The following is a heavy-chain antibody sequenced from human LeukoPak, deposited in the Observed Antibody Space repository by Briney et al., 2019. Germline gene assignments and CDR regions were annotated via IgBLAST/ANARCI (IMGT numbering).Heavy chain of an antibody. V-gene: IGHV3-23*01. CDR1: GFTFSNYA. D-gene: IGHD2-21*02. J-gene: IGHJ3*01. CDR3: AKDPNGDHVGAFDS. CDR2: ISGSGDGS. Sequence: GGSLRLSCAASGFTFSNYALVRVRQAPGKGLEWVSSISGSGDGSMYAESVKGRFTISRGNSKNTMYLQMNSLRVEDTAVYYCAKDPNGDHVGAFDSWGQGTLVTVSS.